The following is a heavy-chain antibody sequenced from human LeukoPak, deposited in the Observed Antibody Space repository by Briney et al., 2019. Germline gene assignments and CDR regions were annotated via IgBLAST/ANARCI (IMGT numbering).Heavy chain of an antibody. CDR1: GYTLTELS. V-gene: IGHV1-24*01. CDR3: ATGPPNSGSYYGDGALDY. D-gene: IGHD1-26*01. CDR2: FDPEDGET. Sequence: ASVKVSCKVSGYTLTELSMHWVRQAPGKGLEWMGGFDPEDGETIYAQKFQGRVTMTEDTSTDTAYMELSSLRSEDTAVYYCATGPPNSGSYYGDGALDYWGQGTLVTVSS. J-gene: IGHJ4*02.